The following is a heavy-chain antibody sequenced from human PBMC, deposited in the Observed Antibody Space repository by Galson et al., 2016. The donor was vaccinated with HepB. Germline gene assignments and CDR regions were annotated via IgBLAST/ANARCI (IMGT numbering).Heavy chain of an antibody. D-gene: IGHD1-26*01. CDR3: ARDKGWEIPETFDY. V-gene: IGHV3-66*01. CDR1: GVTVSNNY. Sequence: SLRLSCAASGVTVSNNYMSWVRQAPGRGLEWVSVIYSDGDTYYADSVKGRFTISRDNFENTLFLQMNSLRAEDTAVYYCARDKGWEIPETFDYWGQGALVTVSS. CDR2: IYSDGDT. J-gene: IGHJ4*02.